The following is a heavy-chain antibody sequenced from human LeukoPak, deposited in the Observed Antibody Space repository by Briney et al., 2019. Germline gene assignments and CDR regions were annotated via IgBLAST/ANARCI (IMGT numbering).Heavy chain of an antibody. J-gene: IGHJ3*01. CDR2: INHSGST. Sequence: SETLSLTCAVYGGSFSGYYWSWIRQPPGKGLEWIGEINHSGSTNYNPSLKSRVTISVDTSKNQFSLKLSSVTAADTAVYYCAGVMIDFLSDVWGQGTMVIVSS. V-gene: IGHV4-34*01. CDR3: AGVMIDFLSDV. D-gene: IGHD3-22*01. CDR1: GGSFSGYY.